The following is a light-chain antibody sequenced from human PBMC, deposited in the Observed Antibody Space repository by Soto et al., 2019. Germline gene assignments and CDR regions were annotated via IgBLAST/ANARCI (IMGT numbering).Light chain of an antibody. CDR3: QHYSVWPPT. J-gene: IGKJ1*01. CDR1: QSVSSF. V-gene: IGKV3-15*01. Sequence: EIVMTQSPATLSLSPGERATLSCRASQSVSSFLAWYQRRPGQAPRLLIYGASTRAPGVPARFSGSGSGTDFTLTISSLQSEDFAVYYCQHYSVWPPTFGRGTKVDIK. CDR2: GAS.